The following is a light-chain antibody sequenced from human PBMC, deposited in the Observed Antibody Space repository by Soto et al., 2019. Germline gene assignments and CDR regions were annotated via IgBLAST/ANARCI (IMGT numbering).Light chain of an antibody. V-gene: IGKV1-39*01. CDR2: AAS. J-gene: IGKJ1*01. CDR1: QSISSY. CDR3: QQSYSTPWT. Sequence: DIQMTQSPSSLSASVGDRVTITCRASQSISSYLNWYQQKPGKAPKLLIYAASSLQSGVPSRFSGSGSGTDFTLTISSLQPEDFVTYYCQQSYSTPWTFGQVTKVEIK.